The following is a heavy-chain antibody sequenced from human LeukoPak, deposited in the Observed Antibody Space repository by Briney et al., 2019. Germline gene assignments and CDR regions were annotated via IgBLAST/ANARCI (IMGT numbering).Heavy chain of an antibody. V-gene: IGHV1-18*01. D-gene: IGHD6-6*01. CDR1: GYTFTSYG. Sequence: ASVEVSCKASGYTFTSYGISWVRQAPGQGLEWMGWISAYNGNTNYAQKLQGRVTMTTDTSTSTAYMELRSLRSDDTAVYYCARDLGAARHNWFDPWGQGTLVTVSS. CDR3: ARDLGAARHNWFDP. CDR2: ISAYNGNT. J-gene: IGHJ5*02.